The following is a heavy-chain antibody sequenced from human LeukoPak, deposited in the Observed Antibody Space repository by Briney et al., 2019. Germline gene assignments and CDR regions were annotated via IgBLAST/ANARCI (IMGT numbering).Heavy chain of an antibody. CDR3: ARAWSVVVPAAKLFDP. V-gene: IGHV4-59*01. CDR1: GGSISSYY. Sequence: PSETLSLTCTVSGGSISSYYWSWLRQPPGKGLEGIGYIYYSGSTNYNPSLKSRVTISVDPSTTQFPLKLSSVTAADTAVYYCARAWSVVVPAAKLFDPWGQGTLVTVSS. D-gene: IGHD2-2*01. J-gene: IGHJ5*02. CDR2: IYYSGST.